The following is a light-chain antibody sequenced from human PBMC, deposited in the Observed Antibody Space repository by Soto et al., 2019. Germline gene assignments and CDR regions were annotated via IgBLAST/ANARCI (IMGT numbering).Light chain of an antibody. CDR3: QYLNGAPTIT. CDR1: QDVSDY. Sequence: IQVTQCPSLRSASVGERVTITCRASQDVSDYLAWYQHAPGKAPNLLIYAAYTLQSGVPSRFSGSGSGTEFSLTITSLQPEDFATYYCQYLNGAPTITFGQGTRLEIK. CDR2: AAY. V-gene: IGKV1-9*01. J-gene: IGKJ5*01.